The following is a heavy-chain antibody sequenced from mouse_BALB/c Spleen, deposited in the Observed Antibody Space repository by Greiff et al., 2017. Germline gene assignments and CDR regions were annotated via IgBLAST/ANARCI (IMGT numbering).Heavy chain of an antibody. CDR2: ISSGGGNT. J-gene: IGHJ3*01. CDR1: GFTFSSYT. CDR3: AREGIYGNYFAWFAY. D-gene: IGHD2-1*01. Sequence: EVNVVESGGGLVKPGGSLKLSCAASGFTFSSYTMSWVRQTPEKRLEWVATISSGGGNTYYPDSVKGRFTISRDNAKNNLYLQMSSLRSEDTALYYCAREGIYGNYFAWFAYWGQGTLVTVSA. V-gene: IGHV5-9*03.